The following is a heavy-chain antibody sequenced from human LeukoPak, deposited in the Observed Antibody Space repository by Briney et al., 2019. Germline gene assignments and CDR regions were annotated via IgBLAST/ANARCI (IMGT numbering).Heavy chain of an antibody. Sequence: SETLSLTCTVSGGSISSGGYYWRWIRQHPGKGLEWIGYIYYSGSTYYNPSLKSRVTISVDTSKNQFSLKLSSVTAADTAVYYCARVPDYEGHWFDPWGQGTLVTVSS. D-gene: IGHD4-17*01. CDR1: GGSISSGGYY. CDR3: ARVPDYEGHWFDP. CDR2: IYYSGST. J-gene: IGHJ5*02. V-gene: IGHV4-31*03.